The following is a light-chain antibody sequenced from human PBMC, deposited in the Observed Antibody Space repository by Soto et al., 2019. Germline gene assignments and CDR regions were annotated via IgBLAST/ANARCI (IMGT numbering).Light chain of an antibody. CDR1: QGIKSW. Sequence: DIQMTQSPSSLSASVGDRVTITCRASQGIKSWLAWYQKKPGKAPKLLISTASTLESGVPPRFSGSGSGTDFTLTISSLQPEDFATYYCQQANSFPLTLGGGTKVEIK. CDR3: QQANSFPLT. J-gene: IGKJ4*01. V-gene: IGKV1-12*01. CDR2: TAS.